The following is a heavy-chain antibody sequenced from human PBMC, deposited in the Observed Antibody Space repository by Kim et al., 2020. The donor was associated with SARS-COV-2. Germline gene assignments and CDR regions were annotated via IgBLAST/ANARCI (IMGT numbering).Heavy chain of an antibody. CDR2: ISGDGGST. J-gene: IGHJ4*02. CDR1: GFTFDDYA. Sequence: GGSLRLSCAASGFTFDDYAMHWVRQAPGKGLEWVSPISGDGGSTYYADSVKGRFTISRDNSKNSLYLQMNSLRTEDTALYYCAKATRGPYGSGSYYNSFCDFWGKGNLVTVSS. D-gene: IGHD3-10*01. V-gene: IGHV3-43*02. CDR3: AKATRGPYGSGSYYNSFCDF.